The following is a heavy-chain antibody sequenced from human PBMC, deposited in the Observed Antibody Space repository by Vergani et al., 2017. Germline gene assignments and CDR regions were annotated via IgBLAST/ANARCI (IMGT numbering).Heavy chain of an antibody. CDR3: ARAPGYSSSWYFDY. V-gene: IGHV2-26*01. CDR2: IFSNDEK. D-gene: IGHD6-13*01. Sequence: QVTLKESGPVLVKPTETLTLTCTVSGFSLSNARMGVSWLRQPPGKALEWLAHIFSNDEKSYSTSLKGRLTISKDTSKSQVVLTMTNMDAVDTATYYCARAPGYSSSWYFDYWGQGTLVTVSS. J-gene: IGHJ4*02. CDR1: GFSLSNARMG.